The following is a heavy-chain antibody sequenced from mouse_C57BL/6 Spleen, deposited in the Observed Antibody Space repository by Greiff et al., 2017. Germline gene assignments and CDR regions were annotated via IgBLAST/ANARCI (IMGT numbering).Heavy chain of an antibody. CDR2: FYPGSGSI. CDR1: GYTFTEYT. J-gene: IGHJ1*03. D-gene: IGHD2-3*01. CDR3: ARDEDEGYDGFGYFDV. Sequence: VQLQQSGAELVKPGASVKLSCKASGYTFTEYTIHWVKPRSGQGLEGIGWFYPGSGSIKENEKFKDKATLTAYKSSSTVHMEISRLTSEDSAVYFCARDEDEGYDGFGYFDVWGTGTTVTVSS. V-gene: IGHV1-62-2*01.